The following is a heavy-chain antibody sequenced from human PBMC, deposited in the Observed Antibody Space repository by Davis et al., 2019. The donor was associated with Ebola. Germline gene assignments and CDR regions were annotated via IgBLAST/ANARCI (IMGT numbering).Heavy chain of an antibody. CDR3: ARDLESYLDY. CDR1: GFTFSSYW. CDR2: IGYDGSDK. D-gene: IGHD3-3*01. Sequence: GGSLRLSCAASGFTFSSYWMHWVRQAPGKGLEWVAVIGYDGSDKYYADSVKGRFTVSRDNSKNTLYLQMNSLRAEDTAVYYCARDLESYLDYWGQGTLVTVSS. V-gene: IGHV3-33*08. J-gene: IGHJ4*02.